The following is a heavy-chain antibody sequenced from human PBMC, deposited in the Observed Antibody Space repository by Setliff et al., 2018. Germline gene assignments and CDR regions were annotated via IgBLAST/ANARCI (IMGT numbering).Heavy chain of an antibody. CDR1: GFTFSSYA. D-gene: IGHD3-16*02. Sequence: PGGSLRLSCAASGFTFSSYAMHWVRQAAGKGLEWVAFISYDGSNKDYADSVKGRFTISRDNSKNTLYLQVNSLRPEDTAVYYCARDTISDYVWGSYRYGGYFDYWGQGTLVTVS. V-gene: IGHV3-30*01. J-gene: IGHJ4*02. CDR2: ISYDGSNK. CDR3: ARDTISDYVWGSYRYGGYFDY.